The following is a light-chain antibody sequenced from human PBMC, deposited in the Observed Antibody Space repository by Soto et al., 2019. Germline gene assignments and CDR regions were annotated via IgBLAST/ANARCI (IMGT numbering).Light chain of an antibody. J-gene: IGLJ1*01. CDR3: QSYDDSLSVHYV. CDR1: SSNIGSTYD. CDR2: GNT. V-gene: IGLV1-40*01. Sequence: QSALTQPPSVSGAPGQRVTISCTGGSSNIGSTYDVQWYQQLPGTAPKLLIHGNTNRPSGVPDRFSGSKSGTSASLAITGLQADDEADYYCQSYDDSLSVHYVFGTGTKVTVL.